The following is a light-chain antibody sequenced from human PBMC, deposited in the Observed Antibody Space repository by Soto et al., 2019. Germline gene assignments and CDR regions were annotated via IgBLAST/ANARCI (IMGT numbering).Light chain of an antibody. CDR1: SSDVGRYNY. Sequence: QSALTQPASVSGSPGQSITISCTGTSSDVGRYNYVSWYQRHPGKAPKLLIYEVTKRPSGVSNRFSGSKSGNTASLTISGLQADDEADYYCSSYTTDSTYVFGSGTKVTVL. CDR3: SSYTTDSTYV. CDR2: EVT. V-gene: IGLV2-14*01. J-gene: IGLJ1*01.